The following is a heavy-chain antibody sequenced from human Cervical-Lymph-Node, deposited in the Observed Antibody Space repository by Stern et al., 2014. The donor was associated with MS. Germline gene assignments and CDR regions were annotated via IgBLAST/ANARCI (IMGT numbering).Heavy chain of an antibody. CDR2: IYYSGST. Sequence: QVQLQESGPGLVKPSETLSLTCTVSGGSISSYYWSWIRQPPGKGLEWIGYIYYSGSTNYNPSLKSRVTISVDTSKNQFSLKLSSVTAADTAVYYCARARGLQSAYFDYWGQGTLVTVSS. J-gene: IGHJ4*02. CDR3: ARARGLQSAYFDY. CDR1: GGSISSYY. V-gene: IGHV4-59*01. D-gene: IGHD4-11*01.